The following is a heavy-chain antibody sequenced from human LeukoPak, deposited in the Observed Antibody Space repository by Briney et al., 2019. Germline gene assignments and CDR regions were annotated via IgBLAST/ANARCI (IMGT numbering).Heavy chain of an antibody. CDR2: ISAYNGNT. D-gene: IGHD6-19*01. V-gene: IGHV1-18*01. CDR3: ARNNGYSSGWYVGSYFDY. J-gene: IGHJ4*02. Sequence: ASVKVSCKASGYTFTSYGISWVRQAPGQGLEWMGWISAYNGNTNYAQKLQGRVTMTTDTSTSTAYMELRSLRSDDTAVYYCARNNGYSSGWYVGSYFDYWGQGTLVTVSS. CDR1: GYTFTSYG.